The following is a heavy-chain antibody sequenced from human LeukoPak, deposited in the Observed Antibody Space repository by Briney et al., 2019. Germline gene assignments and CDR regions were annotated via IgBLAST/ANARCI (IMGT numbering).Heavy chain of an antibody. CDR2: IYSGGTT. D-gene: IGHD6-25*01. CDR1: GFTVSSNY. CDR3: ARDAAMTYRGYFDI. J-gene: IGHJ2*01. V-gene: IGHV3-53*05. Sequence: GGSLRLSCAASGFTVSSNYMSWVRQAPGKGLEWVSIIYSGGTTYYADSVKGRFTISRDNSEKTVFLQMHSLRPEDTGVYYCARDAAMTYRGYFDIWGRGTLVTVSS.